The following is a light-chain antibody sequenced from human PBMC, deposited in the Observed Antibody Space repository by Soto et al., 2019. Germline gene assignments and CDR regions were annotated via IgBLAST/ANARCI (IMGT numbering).Light chain of an antibody. V-gene: IGLV2-11*01. J-gene: IGLJ1*01. CDR3: SSYTSSSTDV. CDR2: DVT. Sequence: QSVLTQPRSVSGSPGQSVTISCTGTSSDVGGYNYVSWYQQHPGKAPKLMIFDVTKRPSGVPDRFSASKSGNTASLTISRLQAEDEADYYCSSYTSSSTDVFGTGTKVTVL. CDR1: SSDVGGYNY.